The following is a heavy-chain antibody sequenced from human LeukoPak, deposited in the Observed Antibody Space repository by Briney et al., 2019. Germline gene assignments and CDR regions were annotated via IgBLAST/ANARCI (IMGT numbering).Heavy chain of an antibody. CDR3: ARDLRNSSGSRRGSFEI. V-gene: IGHV4-61*01. CDR2: IYYSGNT. CDR1: GGSISSGSYY. D-gene: IGHD6-19*01. Sequence: PSETLSLTCTVSGGSISSGSYYWSWIRQPAGKGLEWIGYIYYSGNTNYNPSLRSRVTISVDTSKNQFSLNLNSVTAADTAVYYCARDLRNSSGSRRGSFEIWGQGTMVTVSS. J-gene: IGHJ3*02.